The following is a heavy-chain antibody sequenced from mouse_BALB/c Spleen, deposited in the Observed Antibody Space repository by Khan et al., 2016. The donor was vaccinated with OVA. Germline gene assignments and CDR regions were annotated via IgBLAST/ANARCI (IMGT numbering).Heavy chain of an antibody. V-gene: IGHV2-6-7*01. D-gene: IGHD2-10*01. Sequence: VQLQESGPGLVAPSQSLSITCTVSGFSLNGSGVNWVRQPPGKGLEWLGMIWGDGSTDYNSALKSRLNLSKDNSKSQVFVTMTSPHTHDTARYYCARAYYGNYREAMDDWGQGTSVTVSS. CDR2: IWGDGST. CDR1: GFSLNGSG. J-gene: IGHJ4*01. CDR3: ARAYYGNYREAMDD.